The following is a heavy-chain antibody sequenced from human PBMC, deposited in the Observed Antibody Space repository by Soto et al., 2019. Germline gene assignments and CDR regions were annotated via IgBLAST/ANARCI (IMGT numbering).Heavy chain of an antibody. J-gene: IGHJ4*02. D-gene: IGHD3-10*01. CDR2: SSYNGGT. V-gene: IGHV4-39*01. Sequence: PSETLSLTCTVSTDSSSFTNSYWGWIRQPPGKGLQWIGSSSYNGGTFYNPSLKGRVVISFDTSKKQSSLQVTSVTAADTAVYFCARHRIEVVWRGFDFWGQGSPGTVSS. CDR3: ARHRIEVVWRGFDF. CDR1: TDSSSFTNSY.